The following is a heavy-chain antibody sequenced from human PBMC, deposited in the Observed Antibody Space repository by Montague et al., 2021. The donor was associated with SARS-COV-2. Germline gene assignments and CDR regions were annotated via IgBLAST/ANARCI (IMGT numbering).Heavy chain of an antibody. CDR3: ARLAGTQFYYWHYYFDS. D-gene: IGHD3-3*02. V-gene: IGHV4-59*08. J-gene: IGHJ4*01. CDR1: GDSMSGYY. CDR2: IDNSGST. Sequence: SETLSLTCTVSGDSMSGYYWSWIRQPPGKGLEWIGYIDNSGSTNYNPALESRVTISVYTSKKQFSLKLSSVTAADTAVYYCARLAGTQFYYWHYYFDSWGQGTLVTVSS.